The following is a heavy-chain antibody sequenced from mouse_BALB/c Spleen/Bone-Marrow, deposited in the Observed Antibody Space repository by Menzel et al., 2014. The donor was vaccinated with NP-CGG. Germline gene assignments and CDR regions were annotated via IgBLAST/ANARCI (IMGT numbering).Heavy chain of an antibody. CDR2: IDPANGNT. Sequence: EVQLKQSGAELVKPGASVKLSCTASGFNIKDTYMHWVKQRPEQGLEWIGRIDPANGNTKYDPKFQGKATITADTSSNTAYLQLSSLTSEDTAVYYCARWEYYAMDYWGQRTSVTVSS. CDR1: GFNIKDTY. D-gene: IGHD4-1*01. V-gene: IGHV14-3*02. J-gene: IGHJ4*01. CDR3: ARWEYYAMDY.